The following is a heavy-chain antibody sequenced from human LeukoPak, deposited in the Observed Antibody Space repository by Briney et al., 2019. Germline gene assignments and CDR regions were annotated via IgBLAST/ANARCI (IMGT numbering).Heavy chain of an antibody. V-gene: IGHV4-59*01. CDR1: GGSISSYY. D-gene: IGHD6-19*01. Sequence: SETLSLTCTVSGGSISSYYWSWIRQPPGKGLEWIGYIYYSGSTSYNPSLKSRVTISVDTSKNQSSLKVSSVTAADTAVYYCARVAVAGTFDYWGQGTLVTVSS. CDR3: ARVAVAGTFDY. J-gene: IGHJ4*02. CDR2: IYYSGST.